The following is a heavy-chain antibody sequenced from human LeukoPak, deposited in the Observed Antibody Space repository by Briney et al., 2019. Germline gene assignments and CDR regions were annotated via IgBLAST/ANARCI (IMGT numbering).Heavy chain of an antibody. CDR2: INPSGGST. V-gene: IGHV1-46*01. J-gene: IGHJ4*02. D-gene: IGHD5-24*01. CDR1: GYTFTRYY. CDR3: ARGGDGSPVGEFDY. Sequence: ASVKVSCKASGYTFTRYYMHWVRQAPGQGLEWMGIINPSGGSTSSAQRFQGRLTMTRDTSTSTVYMELSSLRAEDTAVLYCARGGDGSPVGEFDYWGQGTLVIVSS.